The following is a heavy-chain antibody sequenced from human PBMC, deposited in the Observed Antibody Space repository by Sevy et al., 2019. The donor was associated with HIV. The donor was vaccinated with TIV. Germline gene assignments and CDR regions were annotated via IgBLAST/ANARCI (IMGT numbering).Heavy chain of an antibody. D-gene: IGHD3-22*01. Sequence: SETLSLTCTVSGGSISSSSYYWGWIRQPPGKGLEWIGGIYYSGSTYYNPSLKSRVTISVDTSKNQFSLRLSSVTAADTAVYYCALYYYDSGGYYNWFDPWGQGTLVTVSS. CDR3: ALYYYDSGGYYNWFDP. V-gene: IGHV4-39*01. CDR1: GGSISSSSYY. J-gene: IGHJ5*02. CDR2: IYYSGST.